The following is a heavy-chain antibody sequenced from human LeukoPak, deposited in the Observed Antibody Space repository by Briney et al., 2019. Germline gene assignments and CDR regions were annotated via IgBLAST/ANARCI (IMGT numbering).Heavy chain of an antibody. CDR1: GFTFSSYG. V-gene: IGHV3-23*01. Sequence: GGTLRLSCAASGFTFSSYGMSWVRQAPGKGLEWVSAISGSGGSTYYADSVKGRFTISRDNSKNTLYLQMNSLRAEDTAVYYCAKDGKDYYGSGSYSDYWGQGTLVTVSS. CDR2: ISGSGGST. CDR3: AKDGKDYYGSGSYSDY. J-gene: IGHJ4*02. D-gene: IGHD3-10*01.